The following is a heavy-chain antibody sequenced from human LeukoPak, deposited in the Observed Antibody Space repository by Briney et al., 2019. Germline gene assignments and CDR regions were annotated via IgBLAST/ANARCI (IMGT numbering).Heavy chain of an antibody. V-gene: IGHV3-21*01. D-gene: IGHD2-2*01. CDR2: ISNDGNYI. CDR1: GFTFNSYA. Sequence: PGGSLRLSCAASGFTFNSYAMSWVRQAPGKGLEWVSSISNDGNYIYYADSVKGRFTISRDNAKNSLYLQMNSLRAEDTAVYYCANHLACGSTSCPPFDSWGQGTLVTVSS. J-gene: IGHJ4*02. CDR3: ANHLACGSTSCPPFDS.